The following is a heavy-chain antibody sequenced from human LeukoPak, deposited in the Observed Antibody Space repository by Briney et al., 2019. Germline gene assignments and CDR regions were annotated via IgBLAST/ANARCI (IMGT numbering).Heavy chain of an antibody. Sequence: PGGSLRLSCAASGSSFSRYAMSWVRQAPGKGLEWVSSITDSGSGTYYADSVKGRFTISRDSSVNTLYLQMNSLRAEDTAVYYCAKRRSLAFDYWGQGTLVTVSS. D-gene: IGHD3-16*01. J-gene: IGHJ4*02. CDR3: AKRRSLAFDY. V-gene: IGHV3-23*01. CDR2: ITDSGSGT. CDR1: GSSFSRYA.